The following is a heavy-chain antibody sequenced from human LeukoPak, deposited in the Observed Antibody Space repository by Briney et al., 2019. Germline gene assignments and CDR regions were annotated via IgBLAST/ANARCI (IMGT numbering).Heavy chain of an antibody. J-gene: IGHJ6*03. CDR1: GYTFTRYY. V-gene: IGHV1-2*02. CDR2: INPNSGGT. D-gene: IGHD3-16*01. Sequence: ASVKVSCKASGYTFTRYYMHWLRQAPGQGLEWMGWINPNSGGTKYALNFQGGVTMTRDTSISTAYMELSRLRSDDTAVYYCARSLGDYYYYMDVWGKGTTVTVSS. CDR3: ARSLGDYYYYMDV.